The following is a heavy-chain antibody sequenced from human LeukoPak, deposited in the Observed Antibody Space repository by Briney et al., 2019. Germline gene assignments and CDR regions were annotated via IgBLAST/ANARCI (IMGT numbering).Heavy chain of an antibody. D-gene: IGHD3-3*01. Sequence: GGSLRLSCAVSGFTFDDYAMHWVRQVPGKGLEWVSGINWNSDSIGYADSVKGRFTTSRDNAKNTLYLQMNSLRAEDTAVYYCAKDHTYYDFWSGYSAANYFDYWGQGTLVTVSS. CDR2: INWNSDSI. J-gene: IGHJ4*02. V-gene: IGHV3-9*01. CDR3: AKDHTYYDFWSGYSAANYFDY. CDR1: GFTFDDYA.